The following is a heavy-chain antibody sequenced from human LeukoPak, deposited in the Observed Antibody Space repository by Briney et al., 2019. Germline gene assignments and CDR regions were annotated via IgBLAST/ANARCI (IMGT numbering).Heavy chain of an antibody. D-gene: IGHD4-17*01. Sequence: GGSLRLSCAASGFTFSSYAMSWVRQAPGKGLEWVSAISSSGGSTYYADSVKGRFTISRDNSKNTLYLQMNSLRTEDTAVYYCAREAYGDYAFDYWGQGTLVTVSS. CDR2: ISSSGGST. V-gene: IGHV3-23*01. CDR1: GFTFSSYA. J-gene: IGHJ4*02. CDR3: AREAYGDYAFDY.